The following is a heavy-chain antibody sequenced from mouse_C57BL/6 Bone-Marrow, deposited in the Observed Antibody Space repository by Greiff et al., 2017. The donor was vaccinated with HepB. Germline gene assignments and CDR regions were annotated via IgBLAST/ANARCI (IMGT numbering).Heavy chain of an antibody. D-gene: IGHD2-4*01. J-gene: IGHJ2*01. CDR1: GYTFTDYN. CDR3: ARNYDYEYYFDY. V-gene: IGHV1-18*01. CDR2: INPNNGGT. Sequence: EVKLQESGPELVKPGASVKIPCKASGYTFTDYNMDWVKQSHGKSLEWIGDINPNNGGTIYNQKFKGKATLTVDKSSSTAYMELRSLTSEDTAVYYCARNYDYEYYFDYWGQGTTLTVSS.